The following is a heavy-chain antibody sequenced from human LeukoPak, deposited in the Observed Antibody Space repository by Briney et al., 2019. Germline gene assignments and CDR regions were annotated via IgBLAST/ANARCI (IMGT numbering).Heavy chain of an antibody. V-gene: IGHV7-4-1*02. CDR2: INTNTGNP. CDR1: GYTFTSYA. CDR3: ARDKLYAQPNNWFDP. Sequence: ASVKVSCKASGYTFTSYAMNWVRQAPGQGLKWMGWINTNTGNPTYAQGFTGRFVFSLDTSVSTAYLQISSLKAEDTAVYYCARDKLYAQPNNWFDPWGQGTLVTVSS. J-gene: IGHJ5*02. D-gene: IGHD2-8*01.